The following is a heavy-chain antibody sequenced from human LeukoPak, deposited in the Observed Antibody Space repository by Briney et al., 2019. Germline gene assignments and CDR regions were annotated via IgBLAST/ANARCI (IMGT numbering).Heavy chain of an antibody. CDR1: GFTFTIYG. CDR2: ISAYNGQT. Sequence: ASVKVSCKASGFTFTIYGINWVRQAPGQGLEWMGWISAYNGQTNYAQKLQGRVTMTTDTSTSTAYMELRSLRSDDTAVYYCARDSLHGYFDYWGQGTLVTVSS. V-gene: IGHV1-18*01. CDR3: ARDSLHGYFDY. J-gene: IGHJ4*02.